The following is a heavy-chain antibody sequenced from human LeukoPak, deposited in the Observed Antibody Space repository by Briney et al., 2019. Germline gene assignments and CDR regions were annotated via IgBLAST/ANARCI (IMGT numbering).Heavy chain of an antibody. J-gene: IGHJ3*02. D-gene: IGHD3-9*01. Sequence: SVKVSCKASGGTFSSYAISWVRQAPGQGLEWMGGIIPIFGTANYAQKFQGRVTITADGSTSTAYMELSSLRSEDTAVYYCASREADWAFDIWGQGTMVTVSS. CDR2: IIPIFGTA. CDR1: GGTFSSYA. V-gene: IGHV1-69*13. CDR3: ASREADWAFDI.